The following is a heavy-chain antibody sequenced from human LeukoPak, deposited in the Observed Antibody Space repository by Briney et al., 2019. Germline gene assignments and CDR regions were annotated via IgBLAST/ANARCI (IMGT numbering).Heavy chain of an antibody. J-gene: IGHJ3*02. CDR1: GFTFSSYW. CDR2: IKQDGSEK. CDR3: AREWLLLPAFDI. V-gene: IGHV3-7*03. Sequence: GGSRRLSCAAPGFTFSSYWMSWVRQAPGKGLEWVANIKQDGSEKYYVDSVKGRFTISRDNAKNSLYLQMNSLRAEDTAVYYCAREWLLLPAFDIWGQGTMVTVSS. D-gene: IGHD2-15*01.